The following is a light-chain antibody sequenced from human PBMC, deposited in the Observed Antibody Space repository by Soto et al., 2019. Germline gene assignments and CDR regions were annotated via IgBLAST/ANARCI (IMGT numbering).Light chain of an antibody. Sequence: QSVLTQPPSASGTPGQRVTISCSGSSSNIGSKTVNWYQQLPGTAPKLLIYSNNQRPSGVPDRFSGSKSGTSASQAISGLQSKDEADYYCAAWDDSLNGVVFGGGTKLTVL. J-gene: IGLJ2*01. CDR3: AAWDDSLNGVV. V-gene: IGLV1-44*01. CDR2: SNN. CDR1: SSNIGSKT.